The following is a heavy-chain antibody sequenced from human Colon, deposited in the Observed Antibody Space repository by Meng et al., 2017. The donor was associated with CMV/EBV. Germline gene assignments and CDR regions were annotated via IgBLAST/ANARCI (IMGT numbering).Heavy chain of an antibody. CDR1: GFAFNTYA. D-gene: IGHD1-26*01. Sequence: GGSLRLSCAASGFAFNTYAMTWVRQAPGEGLEWVSSISGSGGSTFYADSVKGRITISRDNSKNTLYLQMNSLRAEDTAVYYCAKVNMGAITYDYGLDVWGQGTTVTVSS. CDR2: ISGSGGST. CDR3: AKVNMGAITYDYGLDV. J-gene: IGHJ6*02. V-gene: IGHV3-23*01.